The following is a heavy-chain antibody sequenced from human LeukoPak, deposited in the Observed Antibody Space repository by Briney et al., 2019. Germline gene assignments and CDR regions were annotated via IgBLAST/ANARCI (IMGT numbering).Heavy chain of an antibody. Sequence: GASVKVSCKASGGTFSSYAISWVRQAPGQGLEWMGGIIPIFGTANYAQKFQGRVTITADESTSTAYMELSSLRSEDTAVYYCARGFIRLQRPPWGLDYWGQGTLVTVSS. J-gene: IGHJ4*02. CDR1: GGTFSSYA. V-gene: IGHV1-69*01. CDR3: ARGFIRLQRPPWGLDY. D-gene: IGHD5-24*01. CDR2: IIPIFGTA.